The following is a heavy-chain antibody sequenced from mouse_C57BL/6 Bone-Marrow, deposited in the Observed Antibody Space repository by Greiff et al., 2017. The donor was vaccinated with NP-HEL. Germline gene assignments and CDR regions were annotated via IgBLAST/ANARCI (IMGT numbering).Heavy chain of an antibody. CDR3: ARQGCSGGYFDV. Sequence: VKLVESGAELVKPRASVKMSCKASGYTFTTYPIEWMKQNHGKSLEWIGNFHPYNDDTKYNEKFKGKATLTVEKSSSTVYLELSRLTSDDSAVYYCARQGCSGGYFDVWGTGTTVTVSS. J-gene: IGHJ1*03. CDR2: FHPYNDDT. V-gene: IGHV1-47*01. CDR1: GYTFTTYP.